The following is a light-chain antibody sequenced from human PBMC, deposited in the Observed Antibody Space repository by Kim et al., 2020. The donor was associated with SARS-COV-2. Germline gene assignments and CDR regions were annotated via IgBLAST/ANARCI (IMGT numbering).Light chain of an antibody. CDR2: DVS. V-gene: IGLV2-14*01. CDR3: SSYTYGSTV. J-gene: IGLJ2*01. Sequence: QSALTQPASVSGSPGQSITIPCTGTSSDVGGYNYVSWYQQHPGKVPKLMIYDVSKRPPGVSNRFSGSKSGNTASLTISGLQAEDEADYYCSSYTYGSTVFGGGTQLTVL. CDR1: SSDVGGYNY.